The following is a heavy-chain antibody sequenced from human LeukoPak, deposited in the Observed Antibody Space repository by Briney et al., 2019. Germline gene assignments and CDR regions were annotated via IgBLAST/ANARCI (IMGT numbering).Heavy chain of an antibody. Sequence: ASVKVSCKASGGTFSSYAISWVRQAPGQGLEWMGGIIPIFGTANYAQKFQGRVTITADESTSTAYMELSSLRSEDTAVYYCAKSKSPGYSYGYDAFDIWGQGTMVTVSS. CDR3: AKSKSPGYSYGYDAFDI. D-gene: IGHD5-18*01. CDR1: GGTFSSYA. V-gene: IGHV1-69*13. CDR2: IIPIFGTA. J-gene: IGHJ3*02.